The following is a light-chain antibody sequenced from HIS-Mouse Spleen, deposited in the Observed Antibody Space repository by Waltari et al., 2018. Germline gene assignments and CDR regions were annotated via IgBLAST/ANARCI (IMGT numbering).Light chain of an antibody. V-gene: IGLV2-23*01. CDR2: EGS. Sequence: QSALTQPASVAGSPGPSITISRTGTSSEFGSSKLVSWYQQHPGKAPKLMIYEGSKRPSGVSNRFSGSKSGNTASLTISGLQAEDEADYYCCSYAGSSTWVFGGGTKLTVL. CDR3: CSYAGSSTWV. CDR1: SSEFGSSKL. J-gene: IGLJ3*02.